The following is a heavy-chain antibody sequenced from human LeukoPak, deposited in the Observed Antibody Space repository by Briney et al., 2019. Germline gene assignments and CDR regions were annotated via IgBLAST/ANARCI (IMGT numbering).Heavy chain of an antibody. Sequence: GGSLRLSCTGSGFTFGDYAMTWVRQAPGKGLEWVANIKKDGSEKYYVDSVKGRFTISRDNSKNTLYLQMNSLRAEDTAVYYCAKDKGEQWLAHFDYWGQGTLVTVSS. D-gene: IGHD6-19*01. CDR3: AKDKGEQWLAHFDY. V-gene: IGHV3-7*01. CDR2: IKKDGSEK. J-gene: IGHJ4*02. CDR1: GFTFGDYA.